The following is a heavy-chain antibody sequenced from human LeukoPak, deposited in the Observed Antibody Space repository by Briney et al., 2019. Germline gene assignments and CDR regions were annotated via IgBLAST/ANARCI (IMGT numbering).Heavy chain of an antibody. CDR3: ARSPVSSWYPHYFDY. CDR1: GGSISSYY. Sequence: PSETLSLTCTVSGGSISSYYWSWIRQPPGKGLEWLGYIYYSGSTNYNPSLKSRVTISVDTSKNQFSLKLSSVTAADTAVYYCARSPVSSWYPHYFDYWGQGTLVTVSS. J-gene: IGHJ4*02. CDR2: IYYSGST. V-gene: IGHV4-59*01. D-gene: IGHD6-13*01.